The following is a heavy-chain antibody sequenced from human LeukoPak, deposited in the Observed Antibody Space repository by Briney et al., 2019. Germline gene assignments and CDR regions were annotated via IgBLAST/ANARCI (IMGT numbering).Heavy chain of an antibody. Sequence: GASVKVSCKASGYTFTSYQIHWVRQAPGQGLEWMGVINPSGGTTSYAQKLRGRVTMTTDTSTSTAYLELRSLRSDDTAVYYCARGSGTTSYDYWGQGTLVTVSS. V-gene: IGHV1-46*01. CDR1: GYTFTSYQ. J-gene: IGHJ4*02. D-gene: IGHD1-1*01. CDR3: ARGSGTTSYDY. CDR2: INPSGGTT.